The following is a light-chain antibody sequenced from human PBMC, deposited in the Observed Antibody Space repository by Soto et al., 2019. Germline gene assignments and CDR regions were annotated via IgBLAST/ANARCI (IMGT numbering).Light chain of an antibody. Sequence: QSLMTQPASVSVSPSQWVTGSCTGPRRDIGDSNFISWYQHSPGKAPRLLIYEVNNRPSGVSKRFSGSKAGNTASLTISGLLDDDEADYFCASFRSGTILVFGSGTKVTVL. V-gene: IGLV2-14*01. CDR3: ASFRSGTILV. J-gene: IGLJ1*01. CDR2: EVN. CDR1: RRDIGDSNF.